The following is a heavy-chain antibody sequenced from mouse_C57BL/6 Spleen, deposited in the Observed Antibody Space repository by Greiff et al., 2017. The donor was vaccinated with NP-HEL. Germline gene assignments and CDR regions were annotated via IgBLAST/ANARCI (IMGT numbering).Heavy chain of an antibody. D-gene: IGHD1-1*01. V-gene: IGHV1-64*01. Sequence: QVQLQQPGAELVKPGASVKLSCKASGYTFTSYWMHWVKQRPGQGLEWIGMIHPNSGSTDYNEKFKSKATLTVDKSSSTAYMQLSSLTSEDSAVYYCARGSSSSYAMDYWGQGTSVTVSS. CDR3: ARGSSSSYAMDY. CDR1: GYTFTSYW. CDR2: IHPNSGST. J-gene: IGHJ4*01.